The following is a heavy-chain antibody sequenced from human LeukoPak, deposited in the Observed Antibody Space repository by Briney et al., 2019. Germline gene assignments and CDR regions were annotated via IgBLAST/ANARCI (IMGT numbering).Heavy chain of an antibody. V-gene: IGHV1-2*02. J-gene: IGHJ4*02. CDR1: GYTFTGYY. D-gene: IGHD6-19*01. CDR3: ARDQPGYIAVAGTSDY. CDR2: INPNSGGT. Sequence: ASVKVSCKASGYTFTGYYMHWVRQAPGQGLERMGWINPNSGGTNYAQKFQGRVTMTRDTSISTAYMELSRLRSDDTAVYYCARDQPGYIAVAGTSDYWGQGTLVTVSS.